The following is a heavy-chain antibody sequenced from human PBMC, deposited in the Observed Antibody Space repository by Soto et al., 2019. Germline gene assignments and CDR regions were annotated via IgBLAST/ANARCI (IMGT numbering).Heavy chain of an antibody. CDR1: ECIDLSGW. Sequence: PSWSQRLSCAAAECIDLSGWSIMIRQTPGKGLEWVANIKQDGSEKYYVDSVKGRFTISRDNAKNSLYLQMSSLRAEDTAVYYCARSGYCSSTSCYADYYGMDVWGQGTTVTVSS. CDR3: ARSGYCSSTSCYADYYGMDV. J-gene: IGHJ6*02. CDR2: IKQDGSEK. V-gene: IGHV3-7*03. D-gene: IGHD2-2*01.